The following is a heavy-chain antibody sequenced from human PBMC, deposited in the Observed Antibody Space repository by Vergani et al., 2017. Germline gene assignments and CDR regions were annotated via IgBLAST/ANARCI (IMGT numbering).Heavy chain of an antibody. CDR1: GGSISSYY. D-gene: IGHD1-26*01. CDR2: IYYSGST. Sequence: QVQLQESGPGLVKPSETLSLTCTVSGGSISSYYWSWIRQPPGKGLEWIGYIYYSGSTNYNPSLKSRVTISVDTSKNQFSLNLSSVTAADTAVYYCARFKYGGSYLDAFDIWGQGTMVTVSS. CDR3: ARFKYGGSYLDAFDI. J-gene: IGHJ3*02. V-gene: IGHV4-59*01.